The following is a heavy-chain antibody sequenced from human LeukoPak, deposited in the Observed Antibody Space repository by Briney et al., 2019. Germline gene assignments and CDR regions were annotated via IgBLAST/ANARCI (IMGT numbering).Heavy chain of an antibody. D-gene: IGHD4-11*01. J-gene: IGHJ4*02. CDR3: AKDSYSQGDY. CDR1: GFTFSNYW. CDR2: IKQDGSES. Sequence: GGSLRLSCAASGFTFSNYWMSWVRQAPGKGLEWVANIKQDGSESNYVGSVKGRFTIARDNAKNSLYLQMNSLRAEDTAVYYCAKDSYSQGDYWGQGTLVTVSS. V-gene: IGHV3-7*05.